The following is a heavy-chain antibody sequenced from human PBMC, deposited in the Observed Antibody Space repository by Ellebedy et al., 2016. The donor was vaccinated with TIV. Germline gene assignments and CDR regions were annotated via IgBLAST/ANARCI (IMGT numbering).Heavy chain of an antibody. Sequence: SGPTLVKPTQTFTLTCTFSGFSLTTPGMCVGWIRQPPGKGLEWLALIDSEDDKYYSSSLRTRLTISKDTSRNQVSLTMTNVAPEDTATYFCARTNHARAGGYAGEYDFWGPGTLLTVSS. CDR2: IDSEDDK. V-gene: IGHV2-70*01. J-gene: IGHJ4*02. CDR3: ARTNHARAGGYAGEYDF. D-gene: IGHD5-12*01. CDR1: GFSLTTPGMC.